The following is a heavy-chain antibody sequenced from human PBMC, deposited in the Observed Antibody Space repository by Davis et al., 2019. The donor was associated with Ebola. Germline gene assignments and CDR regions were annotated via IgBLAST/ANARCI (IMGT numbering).Heavy chain of an antibody. Sequence: GESLKISCKGSGYSFTSYWIGWVRQMPGKGLEWMGIIYPGDFDTRYSPSFQRQVTISVDKSISTAYLQWSSLKASDTAIYYCARSSPGPEYFQHWGQGTLVIVSS. V-gene: IGHV5-51*01. J-gene: IGHJ1*01. CDR2: IYPGDFDT. CDR3: ARSSPGPEYFQH. CDR1: GYSFTSYW.